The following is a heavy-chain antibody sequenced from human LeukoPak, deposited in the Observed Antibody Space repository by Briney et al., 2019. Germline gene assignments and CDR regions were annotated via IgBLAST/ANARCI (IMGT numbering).Heavy chain of an antibody. Sequence: GGSLRLSCAASGFSFTSYSMNWVRQAPGKGLEWVSAISRSSSYIYYADSVKGRFTISRDNAKNSLYLQMNSLRAEDTAVYYCARGGFLRGSGSNFDYWGQGTLVTVSS. D-gene: IGHD3-3*01. CDR2: ISRSSSYI. CDR3: ARGGFLRGSGSNFDY. V-gene: IGHV3-21*01. CDR1: GFSFTSYS. J-gene: IGHJ4*02.